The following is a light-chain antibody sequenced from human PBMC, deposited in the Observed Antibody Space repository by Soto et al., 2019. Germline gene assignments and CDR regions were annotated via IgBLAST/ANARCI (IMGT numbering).Light chain of an antibody. CDR1: SSDIENYNF. Sequence: QSALTQPASVSGSPGQSITISCTGTSSDIENYNFVCWYKQHPGKAPQLMIYEGTNRPSGVSDRFSGSKSGNTASLTISGLQAEDEADYYCSSYARSSTLYVFGTGTKLTVL. CDR2: EGT. V-gene: IGLV2-14*02. CDR3: SSYARSSTLYV. J-gene: IGLJ1*01.